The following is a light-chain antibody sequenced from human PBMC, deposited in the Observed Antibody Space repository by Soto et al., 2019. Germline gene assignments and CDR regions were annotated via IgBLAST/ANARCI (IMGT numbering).Light chain of an antibody. CDR3: LQHNNYPWT. Sequence: ETVLTQSPATLSLSPGQRATLSCRASQSVSSYLAWYQQKPGQAPRLLIYDASNRATGIPARFSGSGSGTEFTLTISGLQPEDFATYYCLQHNNYPWTFGQGTRVEIK. V-gene: IGKV3-11*01. J-gene: IGKJ1*01. CDR1: QSVSSY. CDR2: DAS.